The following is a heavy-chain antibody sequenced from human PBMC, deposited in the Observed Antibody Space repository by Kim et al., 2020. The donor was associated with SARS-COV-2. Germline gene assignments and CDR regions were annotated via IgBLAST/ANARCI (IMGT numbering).Heavy chain of an antibody. CDR1: GFTFSVYS. D-gene: IGHD3-22*01. V-gene: IGHV3-48*01. CDR3: ASWRYYDDF. Sequence: GGSLRLSCAASGFTFSVYSMSWVRQAPGKGLEWISYISSSSSVIYYADSVKGRFSISRDNAKQSLYLQMNSLRAEDTAVYYCASWRYYDDFWGQGTLVTFSS. CDR2: ISSSSSVI. J-gene: IGHJ4*02.